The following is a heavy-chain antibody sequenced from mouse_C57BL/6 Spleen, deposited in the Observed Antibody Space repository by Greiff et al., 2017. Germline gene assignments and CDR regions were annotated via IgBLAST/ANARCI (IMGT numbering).Heavy chain of an antibody. V-gene: IGHV1-9*01. CDR1: GYTFTGYW. J-gene: IGHJ1*03. Sequence: QVQLQQSGAELMKPGASVKLSCKATGYTFTGYWIEWVKQRPGHGLEWIGEILPGSGSTNYNEKFKGKATFTADTSSNTAYMQLSSLTTKDSAIYNCAERILVDYGSCEYFDVWGTGTTVTVSS. CDR2: ILPGSGST. D-gene: IGHD2-1*01. CDR3: AERILVDYGSCEYFDV.